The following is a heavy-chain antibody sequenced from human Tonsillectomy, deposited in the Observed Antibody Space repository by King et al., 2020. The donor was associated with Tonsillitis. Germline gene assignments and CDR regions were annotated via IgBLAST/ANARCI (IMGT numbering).Heavy chain of an antibody. J-gene: IGHJ4*02. CDR1: GFTFSSYW. V-gene: IGHV3-74*01. CDR2: INSDVSST. D-gene: IGHD4-17*01. CDR3: ARGRHGDYGDLFFV. Sequence: VQLVESGGGLVQPGGSLRLSCAASGFTFSSYWMHWVRQAPGKGLVWVSRINSDVSSTSYADSVKGRFTISRDNAKNTLYLQMNSLRAEDTAVYYCARGRHGDYGDLFFVWGQGTLVTVSS.